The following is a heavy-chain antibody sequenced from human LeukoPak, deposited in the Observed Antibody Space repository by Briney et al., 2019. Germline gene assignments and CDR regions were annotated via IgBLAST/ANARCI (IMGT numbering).Heavy chain of an antibody. Sequence: ASVKASCKASGYTFTGYYMHWVRQAPGQGLEWMGWINPNSGGTNYAQKFQGWVTMTRDTSISTAYMELSRLRSDDTAVYYCARDLLGSPSGWYYYYGMDVWGQGTTVTVSS. J-gene: IGHJ6*02. D-gene: IGHD6-19*01. V-gene: IGHV1-2*04. CDR2: INPNSGGT. CDR3: ARDLLGSPSGWYYYYGMDV. CDR1: GYTFTGYY.